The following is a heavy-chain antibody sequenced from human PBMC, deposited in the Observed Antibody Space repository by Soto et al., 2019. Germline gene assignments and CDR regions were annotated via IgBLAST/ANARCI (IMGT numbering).Heavy chain of an antibody. J-gene: IGHJ2*01. CDR3: ASSGYCSSTSCYSRHWYLDL. CDR2: IIPIFGTA. D-gene: IGHD2-2*01. Sequence: GASVKVSCKASGGTFSSYAISWVRQAPGQGLEWMGGIIPIFGTANYAQKFQGRVTITADKSTSTAYMELSSLRSEDTAVYYCASSGYCSSTSCYSRHWYLDLWGRGTLVTVSS. CDR1: GGTFSSYA. V-gene: IGHV1-69*06.